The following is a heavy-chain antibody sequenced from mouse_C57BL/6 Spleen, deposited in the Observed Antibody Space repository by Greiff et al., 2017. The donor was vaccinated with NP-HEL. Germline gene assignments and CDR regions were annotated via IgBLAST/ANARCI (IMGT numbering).Heavy chain of an antibody. V-gene: IGHV1-82*01. CDR3: ANYGSSYFDY. CDR1: GYAFSSSW. CDR2: IYPGDGDT. D-gene: IGHD1-1*01. Sequence: QVQLQQSGPELVKPGASVKISCEASGYAFSSSWMNWVKQRPGKGLEWIGRIYPGDGDTNYNGKFKGKATLTADKSSSTAYMQLSSLTSEDSAVYFCANYGSSYFDYWGQGTTLTVSS. J-gene: IGHJ2*01.